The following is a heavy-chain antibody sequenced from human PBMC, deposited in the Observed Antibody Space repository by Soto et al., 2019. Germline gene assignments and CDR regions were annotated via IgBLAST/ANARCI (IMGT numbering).Heavy chain of an antibody. CDR1: GYRFTSYW. CDR2: IDPSNSYT. D-gene: IGHD3-3*02. J-gene: IGHJ4*02. V-gene: IGHV5-10-1*01. CDR3: AFLDTSLDFDF. Sequence: GESLKISCKSSGYRFTSYWISWVRQMPGKGLEWMGRIDPSNSYTHYSPSFHGHVTISADNSISTAYLQWSNLRASDTAIYYCAFLDTSLDFDFWGQGTLVTVSS.